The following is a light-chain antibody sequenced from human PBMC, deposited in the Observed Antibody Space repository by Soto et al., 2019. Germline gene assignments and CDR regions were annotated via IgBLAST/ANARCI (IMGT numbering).Light chain of an antibody. V-gene: IGKV3-20*01. CDR1: QSVNSNY. CDR2: RAS. CDR3: QQDGSSPLT. Sequence: EIVLTQSPAALSVSPGERSTLSCRASQSVNSNYLAWYQQKPGQAPKVLIYRASSRATGIPDRFSGSGSGTDFTLTISRLEPEDFAVYYCQQDGSSPLTFGGGTKVDIK. J-gene: IGKJ4*01.